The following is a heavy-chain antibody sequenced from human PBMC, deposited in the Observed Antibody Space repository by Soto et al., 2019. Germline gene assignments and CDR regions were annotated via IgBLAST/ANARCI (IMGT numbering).Heavy chain of an antibody. Sequence: SLRLSCAASGFTFSSYAMSWVRQAPGRGLEWVSAISGSGGSTYYADSVKGRFTISRDNSKNTLYLQMNSLRAEDTAVYYCARSKKVVVVIAIKRYDAFDIWGQGTMVTVSS. CDR1: GFTFSSYA. D-gene: IGHD2-21*01. CDR2: ISGSGGST. J-gene: IGHJ3*02. V-gene: IGHV3-23*01. CDR3: ARSKKVVVVIAIKRYDAFDI.